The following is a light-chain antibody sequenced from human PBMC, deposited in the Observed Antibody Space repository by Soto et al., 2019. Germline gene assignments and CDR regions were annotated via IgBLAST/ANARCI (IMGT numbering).Light chain of an antibody. J-gene: IGLJ1*01. CDR2: DVT. CDR1: SGDVGGSNH. CDR3: CSDAGTYSFV. V-gene: IGLV2-11*01. Sequence: QSVLTQPRSVSGSPGQSVTISCTGTSGDVGGSNHVSWYQHHPGQAPKFLIYDVTKRPSGVPDRFSGSKSGNTASLTISGLLAEDEADYYCCSDAGTYSFVFGTGTKVTVL.